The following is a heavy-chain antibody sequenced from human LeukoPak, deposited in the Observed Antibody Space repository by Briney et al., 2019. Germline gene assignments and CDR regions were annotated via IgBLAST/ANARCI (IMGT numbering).Heavy chain of an antibody. CDR2: IIPIFGTA. CDR3: ARDVELVPRYNWFDP. J-gene: IGHJ5*02. CDR1: GGTFSIYA. D-gene: IGHD2-8*02. V-gene: IGHV1-69*13. Sequence: SVTVSCTASGGTFSIYAISWVRQAPGQGLEWMGGIIPIFGTANYAQKFQGRVTITADESTSTAYMELSSLGSEDTAVYYCARDVELVPRYNWFDPWGQGTLVTVSS.